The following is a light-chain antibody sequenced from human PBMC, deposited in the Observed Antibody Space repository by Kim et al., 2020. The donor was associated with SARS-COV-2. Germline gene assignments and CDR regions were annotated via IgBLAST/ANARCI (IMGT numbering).Light chain of an antibody. CDR1: KLGDKY. Sequence: VSPGQTASIACSGDKLGDKYACWYQQKAGQSPVLVIYQDSKRPSGIPERFSGSNSGNTATLTIGGTQAMDEADYYCQAWDSSTYVVFGGGTQLTVL. J-gene: IGLJ2*01. CDR3: QAWDSSTYVV. V-gene: IGLV3-1*01. CDR2: QDS.